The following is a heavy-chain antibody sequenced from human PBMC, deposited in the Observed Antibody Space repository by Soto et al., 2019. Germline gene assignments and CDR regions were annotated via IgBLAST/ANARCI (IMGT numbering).Heavy chain of an antibody. V-gene: IGHV3-30*18. CDR2: IPYDGSNK. CDR1: GFTFSSYG. Sequence: QVQLVESGGGVVQPGRSLRLSCAASGFTFSSYGMHWVRQAPGKGLEWVAVIPYDGSNKYYADSVKGRFTISRDNSKNTLYLQMNSLRAEDTAVYYCANGETYYDYIWGSDAFDIWGQGTMVTVSS. CDR3: ANGETYYDYIWGSDAFDI. D-gene: IGHD3-16*01. J-gene: IGHJ3*02.